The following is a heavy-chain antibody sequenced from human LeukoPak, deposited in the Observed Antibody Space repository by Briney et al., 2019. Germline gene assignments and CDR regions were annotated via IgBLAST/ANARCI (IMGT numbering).Heavy chain of an antibody. CDR3: ASRGGCSSTSCNNWFDP. D-gene: IGHD2-2*01. V-gene: IGHV4-39*07. J-gene: IGHJ5*02. CDR1: GGSISSSSFY. Sequence: PSETLSLTCTVSGGSISSSSFYWGWIRQPPGKGLEWIGSIYYRGSTYYNPSLKTRVTISVDTSKHQFSLKLSSVTAADTAVYFCASRGGCSSTSCNNWFDPWGQGTLVTVSS. CDR2: IYYRGST.